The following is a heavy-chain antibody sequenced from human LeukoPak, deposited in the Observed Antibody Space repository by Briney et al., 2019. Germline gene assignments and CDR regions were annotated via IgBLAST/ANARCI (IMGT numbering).Heavy chain of an antibody. J-gene: IGHJ4*02. V-gene: IGHV3-30*18. CDR2: ISYDGSNK. CDR1: GFTFSSYG. D-gene: IGHD6-13*01. Sequence: PGGSLRLSCAASGFTFSSYGMHWVRQAPGKGLEWVAVISYDGSNKYYADSVKGRFTISRDNSKNTLYLQMNSLRAADTAVYYCAKDLGSSWYPDVWPFDYWGQGTLVTVS. CDR3: AKDLGSSWYPDVWPFDY.